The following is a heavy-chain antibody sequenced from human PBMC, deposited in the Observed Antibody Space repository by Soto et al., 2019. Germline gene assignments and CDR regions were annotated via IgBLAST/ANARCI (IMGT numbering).Heavy chain of an antibody. Sequence: EVQLLDSGGRLVQPGGSLRLSCAASGFSFSIYAMNWVRQAPGKGLEWVSGISGGGGSTYYADSVKGRFTISRDNSKNTLYWQMTSLRVEDTAVYYGAKDPTSYDSSAQFDSWGQGTLVTVSS. CDR2: ISGGGGST. V-gene: IGHV3-23*01. D-gene: IGHD3-22*01. J-gene: IGHJ4*02. CDR3: AKDPTSYDSSAQFDS. CDR1: GFSFSIYA.